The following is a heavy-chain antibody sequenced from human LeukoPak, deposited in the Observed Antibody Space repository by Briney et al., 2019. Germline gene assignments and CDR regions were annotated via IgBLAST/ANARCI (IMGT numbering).Heavy chain of an antibody. CDR2: INEDGSEK. D-gene: IGHD2-2*01. Sequence: GGSLRLSCAASGFTFSTRWMSWVRQAPGKGLEWVANINEDGSEKNYVESLKGRFTISRDNAKNSLYLQMNSLRAEDTALYYCARSILVVPVVSHYNYGVDVWGQGTTVTISS. CDR3: ARSILVVPVVSHYNYGVDV. J-gene: IGHJ6*02. V-gene: IGHV3-7*01. CDR1: GFTFSTRW.